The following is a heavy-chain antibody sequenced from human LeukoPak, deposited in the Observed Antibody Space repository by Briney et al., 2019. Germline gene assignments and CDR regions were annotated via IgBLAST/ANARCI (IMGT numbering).Heavy chain of an antibody. Sequence: ASVKVSCKASGYTFTAYNIHWVRRAPGQRLEWMGWIAPGNANTKYSQKFQGRVTLTTDTSASTAYMELSSLTSEDTGVFYCARGAVPAHFDYWGQGTLVTVSS. D-gene: IGHD3-3*02. J-gene: IGHJ4*02. CDR2: IAPGNANT. CDR3: ARGAVPAHFDY. V-gene: IGHV1-3*01. CDR1: GYTFTAYN.